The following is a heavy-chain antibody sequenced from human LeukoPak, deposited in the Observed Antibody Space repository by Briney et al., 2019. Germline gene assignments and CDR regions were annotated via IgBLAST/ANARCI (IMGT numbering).Heavy chain of an antibody. CDR3: AKGSYYDSSGSFYFDY. J-gene: IGHJ4*02. CDR1: GSTFSSYA. V-gene: IGHV3-23*01. CDR2: ISGSGDNT. Sequence: ASVKVSCKASGSTFSSYAMSWVRQAPGKGLEWVSGISGSGDNTYYADSVKGRFTISRDNSKNTLYVQVSSLGTEDTAAYYCAKGSYYDSSGSFYFDYWGQGTLVTVSS. D-gene: IGHD3-22*01.